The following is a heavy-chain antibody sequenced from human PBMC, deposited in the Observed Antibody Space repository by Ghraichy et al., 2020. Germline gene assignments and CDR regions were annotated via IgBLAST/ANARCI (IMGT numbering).Heavy chain of an antibody. J-gene: IGHJ4*02. Sequence: LSLTCAASGFTFTDAWMNWVRQAPGKGLEWVGRIKSQTDGGTTGYAAPVKGRFTISRDDSKNTLYLQMNSLKTEDTAVYYCIIDLKGDVAARQYRLWGQGTLVTVSS. V-gene: IGHV3-15*01. CDR2: IKSQTDGGTT. D-gene: IGHD6-6*01. CDR1: GFTFTDAW. CDR3: IIDLKGDVAARQYRL.